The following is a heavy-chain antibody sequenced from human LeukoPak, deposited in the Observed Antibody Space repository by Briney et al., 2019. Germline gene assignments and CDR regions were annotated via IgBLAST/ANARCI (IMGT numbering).Heavy chain of an antibody. V-gene: IGHV1-69*13. CDR3: ARLWFGELLPYGMDV. Sequence: SVKVSCKASGGTFSSYAISWVRQAPGQGLEWMGGIIPIFGTANYAQKFQGRVTITADESTSTAYMELSSLRSEDTAVYYCARLWFGELLPYGMDVWGQGTTVTVSS. D-gene: IGHD3-10*01. CDR1: GGTFSSYA. CDR2: IIPIFGTA. J-gene: IGHJ6*02.